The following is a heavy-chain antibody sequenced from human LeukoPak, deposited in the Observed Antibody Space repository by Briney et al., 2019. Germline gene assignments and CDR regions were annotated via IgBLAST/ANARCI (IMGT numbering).Heavy chain of an antibody. J-gene: IGHJ4*01. CDR3: ARVGSDDILTGYYN. Sequence: TGGSLRLSCAASGFTFSDYYMSWIRQAPGKGLEWVSSISSSSSYIYYADSVKGRFTISRDNAKNSLHLQMNSLRAEDTAVYYCARVGSDDILTGYYNWGQGTLVTVSS. CDR1: GFTFSDYY. V-gene: IGHV3-21*01. CDR2: ISSSSSYI. D-gene: IGHD3-9*01.